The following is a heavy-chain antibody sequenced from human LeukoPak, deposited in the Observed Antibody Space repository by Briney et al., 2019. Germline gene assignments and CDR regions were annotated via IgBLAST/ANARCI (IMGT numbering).Heavy chain of an antibody. Sequence: SVKVSCKASGGTFSSYAISWVRQAPGQGLEWMGGIIPIFGTASYAQKFQGRVTITTDESTSTAYMELSSLRSEDTAVYYCARDGDGGYGEGMDVWGKGTTVTVSS. V-gene: IGHV1-69*05. D-gene: IGHD5-12*01. CDR3: ARDGDGGYGEGMDV. CDR1: GGTFSSYA. CDR2: IIPIFGTA. J-gene: IGHJ6*04.